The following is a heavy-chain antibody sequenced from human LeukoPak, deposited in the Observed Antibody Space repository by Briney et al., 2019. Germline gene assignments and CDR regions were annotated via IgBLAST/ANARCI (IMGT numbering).Heavy chain of an antibody. Sequence: GGSLRLSCAASGFTFDDYAMHWVRQAPGKGLEWVSGISWNSGSIGYADSVKGRFTISRDNAKNSLYLQMNSLRAEDTALYYCAKDLAFDWLSHGGGAFDIWGQGTMVTVSS. CDR2: ISWNSGSI. V-gene: IGHV3-9*01. D-gene: IGHD3-9*01. J-gene: IGHJ3*02. CDR1: GFTFDDYA. CDR3: AKDLAFDWLSHGGGAFDI.